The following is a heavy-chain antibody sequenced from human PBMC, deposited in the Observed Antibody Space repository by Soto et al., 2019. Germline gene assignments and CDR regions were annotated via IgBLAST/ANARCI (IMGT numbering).Heavy chain of an antibody. CDR2: IYYSGST. J-gene: IGHJ6*02. Sequence: SETLSLTCTVSGGSISSYYWSWIRQPPGKGLEWIGYIYYSGSTNYNPSLKSRVTISVDTSKNQFSLKLSSVTAADTAVYYCARVVMATIARRANYGMDVWGQGTTVTVSS. D-gene: IGHD2-21*01. V-gene: IGHV4-59*01. CDR3: ARVVMATIARRANYGMDV. CDR1: GGSISSYY.